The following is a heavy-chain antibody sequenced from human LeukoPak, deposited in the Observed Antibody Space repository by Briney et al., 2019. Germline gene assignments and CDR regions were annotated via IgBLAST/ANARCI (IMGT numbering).Heavy chain of an antibody. CDR1: GFAFNDYW. CDR2: IKEDGSEK. CDR3: ARAVFSGSYYYYSYMDV. J-gene: IGHJ6*03. D-gene: IGHD1-26*01. Sequence: GGSLRLSCAASGFAFNDYWMSWVRQAPGKGLEWVSNIKEDGSEKYYVDSVKGRFTISRDNAKNSLYLQMNSLRAEDTAVFYCARAVFSGSYYYYSYMDVWGKGTTVTVFS. V-gene: IGHV3-7*01.